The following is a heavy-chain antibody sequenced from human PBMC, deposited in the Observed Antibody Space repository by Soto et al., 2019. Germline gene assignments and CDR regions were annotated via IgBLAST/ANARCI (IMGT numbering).Heavy chain of an antibody. Sequence: QVQLVQSGAEVKKPGASVKVSCKASGYTFTSYDINWVRQATGQGLEWMGWMNPNSGNTGHAQNFQGRVTMTRNTSISAAYMELSSLRSDVTAVYYCAREMTARGLDVGGQGTTVTVSS. J-gene: IGHJ6*02. CDR3: AREMTARGLDV. V-gene: IGHV1-8*01. D-gene: IGHD6-6*01. CDR1: GYTFTSYD. CDR2: MNPNSGNT.